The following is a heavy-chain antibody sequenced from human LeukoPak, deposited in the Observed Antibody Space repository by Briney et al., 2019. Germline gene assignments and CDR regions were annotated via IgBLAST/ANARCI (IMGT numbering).Heavy chain of an antibody. Sequence: ASVKVSCKASGYTSTSYGISWVRQAPGQGLEWMGWISAYNGNTNYAQKLQGRVTMTTDTSTSTAYMELRSLRSDDTAVYYCARDSCSGGSCYQKYFDYWGQGTLVTVSS. V-gene: IGHV1-18*01. CDR2: ISAYNGNT. CDR1: GYTSTSYG. CDR3: ARDSCSGGSCYQKYFDY. D-gene: IGHD2-15*01. J-gene: IGHJ4*02.